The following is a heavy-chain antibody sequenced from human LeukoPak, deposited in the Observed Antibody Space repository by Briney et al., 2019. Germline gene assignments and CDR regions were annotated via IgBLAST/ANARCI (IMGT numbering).Heavy chain of an antibody. V-gene: IGHV1-69*05. J-gene: IGHJ4*02. CDR1: GGTFSSYA. Sequence: SVKVSCKASGGTFSSYAISWVRQAPGQGLGWMGRIIPIFGTANYAQKFQGRVTITTDESTSTAYMELSSLRSEDTAVYYCASISSGRTSTTVTTGGDYWGQGTLVTVSS. CDR2: IIPIFGTA. D-gene: IGHD4-17*01. CDR3: ASISSGRTSTTVTTGGDY.